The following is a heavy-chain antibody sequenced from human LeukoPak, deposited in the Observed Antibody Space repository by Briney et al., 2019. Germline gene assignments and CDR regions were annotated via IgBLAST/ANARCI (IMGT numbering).Heavy chain of an antibody. D-gene: IGHD3-10*01. CDR1: GFTVSSNY. CDR3: ARDEYYYGSGSYYPNWFDP. J-gene: IGHJ5*02. CDR2: MYNRGSP. Sequence: GGSLRLSCAASGFTVSSNYMSWVRQAPGKGLECVSVMYNRGSPYYADSVKGRFTISRDNSKNTLYLQMNSLRAEDTAVYYCARDEYYYGSGSYYPNWFDPWGQGTLVTVSS. V-gene: IGHV3-53*05.